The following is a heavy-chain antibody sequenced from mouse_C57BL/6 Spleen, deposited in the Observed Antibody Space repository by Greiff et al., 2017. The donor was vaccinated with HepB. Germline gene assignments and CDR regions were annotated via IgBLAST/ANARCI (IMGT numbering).Heavy chain of an antibody. Sequence: VQLKESGGDLVKPGGSLKLSCAASGFTFSSYGMSWVRQTPDKRLEWVATISSGGSYTYYPDSVKGRFTLSRDNAKNTLYLQMSSLKSEDTAMYYCARGCYYYGSSYNYIDYWGQGTTLTVSS. CDR3: ARGCYYYGSSYNYIDY. J-gene: IGHJ2*01. CDR1: GFTFSSYG. CDR2: ISSGGSYT. V-gene: IGHV5-6*01. D-gene: IGHD1-1*01.